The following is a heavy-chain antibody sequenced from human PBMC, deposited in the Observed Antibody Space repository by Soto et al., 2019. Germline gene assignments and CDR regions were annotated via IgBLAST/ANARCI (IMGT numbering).Heavy chain of an antibody. V-gene: IGHV3-21*06. CDR1: GFTFSSFD. D-gene: IGHD3-22*01. J-gene: IGHJ4*02. CDR2: IHRASTYI. CDR3: ARGRARLKVVAISHFDY. Sequence: GSLRLSCATSGFTFSSFDMDWVRQAPGKGLEWVSSIHRASTYIYYADSVRGRFTISRDNAKSSLYLQMNSLRAEDTAVYYCARGRARLKVVAISHFDYWGQGTLVTVSS.